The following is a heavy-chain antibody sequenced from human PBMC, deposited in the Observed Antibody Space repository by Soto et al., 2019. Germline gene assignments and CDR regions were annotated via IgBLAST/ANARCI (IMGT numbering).Heavy chain of an antibody. CDR2: INPNSGGT. Sequence: QVQLVQSGAEVKKPGASVKVSCKASGYTFTGYYMHWVRQAPGQGLEWMGWINPNSGGTNYAQKFQGRVTMTRDTSISTAYMELSRLKSDDTAVYYCARAAKNWNYSLIRFDYWGQGTLVTVSS. CDR3: ARAAKNWNYSLIRFDY. CDR1: GYTFTGYY. J-gene: IGHJ4*02. V-gene: IGHV1-2*02. D-gene: IGHD1-7*01.